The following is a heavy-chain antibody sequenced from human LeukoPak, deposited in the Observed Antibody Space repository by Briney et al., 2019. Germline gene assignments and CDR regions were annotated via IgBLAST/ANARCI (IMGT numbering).Heavy chain of an antibody. CDR3: ARDSVTVLTPDNWYFDL. V-gene: IGHV3-21*01. CDR1: GFTFSSYA. D-gene: IGHD4-23*01. J-gene: IGHJ2*01. CDR2: ISSSSSYI. Sequence: GGSLRLSCAASGFTFSSYAMHWVRQAPGKGLEWVSSISSSSSYIYYGDSVKGRFTISRDNAKKSLYLQMNSLRAEDTAVYYCARDSVTVLTPDNWYFDLWGRGTLVTVSS.